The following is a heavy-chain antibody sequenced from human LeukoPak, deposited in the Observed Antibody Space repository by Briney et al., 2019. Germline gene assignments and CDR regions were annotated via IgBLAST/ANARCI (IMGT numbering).Heavy chain of an antibody. J-gene: IGHJ6*03. CDR2: IRSSSSYI. CDR1: GFTFSSYS. Sequence: PGGSLRLSCAASGFTFSSYSMNWVRQAPGKGLEWVSSIRSSSSYIYYADSVKGRFTISRDNAKNSLYLQMNSLRAEDTAVYYCAKDSKIVGATFRSYHYMDVWGKGTAVTVSS. V-gene: IGHV3-21*04. D-gene: IGHD1-26*01. CDR3: AKDSKIVGATFRSYHYMDV.